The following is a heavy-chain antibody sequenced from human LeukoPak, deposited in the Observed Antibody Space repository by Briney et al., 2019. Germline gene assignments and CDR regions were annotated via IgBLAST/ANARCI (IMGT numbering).Heavy chain of an antibody. CDR1: GGSISSYY. CDR3: ARARSDYYGSGRDYYYGMDV. J-gene: IGHJ6*02. CDR2: IYYSGST. D-gene: IGHD3-10*01. V-gene: IGHV4-59*01. Sequence: SESLSLTCTVSGGSISSYYWSWIRQPPGKGLEWIGYIYYSGSTNYNPSLKSRVTISVDTSKNQFSLKLSSVTAADTAVYYCARARSDYYGSGRDYYYGMDVWGQGTTVAVSS.